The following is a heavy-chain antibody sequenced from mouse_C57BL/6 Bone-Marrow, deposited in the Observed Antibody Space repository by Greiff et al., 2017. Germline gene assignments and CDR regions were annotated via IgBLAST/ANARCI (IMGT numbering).Heavy chain of an antibody. CDR2: IYPGDGDT. CDR1: GYAFSSSW. D-gene: IGHD2-4*01. J-gene: IGHJ3*01. CDR3: ARTLIYYDYGAY. V-gene: IGHV1-82*01. Sequence: QVQLQQSGPELVKPGASVKISCKASGYAFSSSWMNWVKQRPGKGLEWIGRIYPGDGDTNYNEKFKGKATLTADKSSSTAYMQLSSLTSEDSAVYFCARTLIYYDYGAYWGQGTLVTVSA.